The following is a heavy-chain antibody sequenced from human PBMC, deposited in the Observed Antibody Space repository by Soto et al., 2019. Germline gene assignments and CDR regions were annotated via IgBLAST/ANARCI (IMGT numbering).Heavy chain of an antibody. CDR3: AKHSEDYDILTGFDY. CDR2: ISGSGGST. D-gene: IGHD3-9*01. J-gene: IGHJ4*02. Sequence: GGSLRLSCAASGFTFSSYAMSWVRQAPGKGLEWVSAISGSGGSTYYADSVKGRFTISRDNSKNTLYLQVNSLRAEDTAVYYCAKHSEDYDILTGFDYWGQGTLVTVSS. CDR1: GFTFSSYA. V-gene: IGHV3-23*01.